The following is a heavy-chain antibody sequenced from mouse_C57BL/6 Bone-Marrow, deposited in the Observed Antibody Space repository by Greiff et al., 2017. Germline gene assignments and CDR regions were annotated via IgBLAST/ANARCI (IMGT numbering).Heavy chain of an antibody. Sequence: EVMLVESGGDLVKPGGSLKLSCAASGFTFSSYGMSWVRQTPDKRLEWVATISSGGSYTYYPDSVKGRFTIARDNAKNTMYLQMSSLKSEDTAMYYGANYWGSSKYYYDMDYWGQGTTVTVSS. D-gene: IGHD1-1*01. J-gene: IGHJ4*01. CDR2: ISSGGSYT. CDR3: ANYWGSSKYYYDMDY. CDR1: GFTFSSYG. V-gene: IGHV5-6*01.